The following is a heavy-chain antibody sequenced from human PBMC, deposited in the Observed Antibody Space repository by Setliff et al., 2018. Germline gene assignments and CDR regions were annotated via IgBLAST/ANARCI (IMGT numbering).Heavy chain of an antibody. CDR1: GITVTTYA. CDR3: IRDTSGRDAFDI. V-gene: IGHV3-23*01. CDR2: ISGYGSRT. Sequence: GGSLRLSCAASGITVTTYAWSWVRQAPGKGLGWVSGISGYGSRTYYADSVKGRSTISRDNSQNTMYLQMNSLRAEDTAVYYCIRDTSGRDAFDIWGRGTMVTVSS. D-gene: IGHD6-19*01. J-gene: IGHJ3*02.